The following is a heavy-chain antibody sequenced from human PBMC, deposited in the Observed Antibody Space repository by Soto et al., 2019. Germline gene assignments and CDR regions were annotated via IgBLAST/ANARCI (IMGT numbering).Heavy chain of an antibody. Sequence: SQPTSLTCTVSDGSIISISNHHMSGIRQPPGKGLEWIGYIYYSGSTNYNPSLKSRVTISVDTSKNQFSLKLSSVAFSDTDVYYCVRDWVLDYWGQGTLVTVSS. CDR3: VRDWVLDY. CDR2: IYYSGST. D-gene: IGHD2-2*03. V-gene: IGHV4-59*11. J-gene: IGHJ4*02. CDR1: DGSIISISNHH.